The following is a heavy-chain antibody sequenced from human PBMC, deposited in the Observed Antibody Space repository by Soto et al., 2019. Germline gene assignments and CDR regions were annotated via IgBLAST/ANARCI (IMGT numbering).Heavy chain of an antibody. CDR1: GGAFSSYA. CDR2: IIPIFGTA. CDR3: ARDPITNTPYYYGMGV. V-gene: IGHV1-69*13. Sequence: ASVKVSCKASGGAFSSYAISWVRQAPGQGLEWMGGIIPIFGTANYAQKFQGRVTITADESTSTAYMELSSLRSEDTAVYYCARDPITNTPYYYGMGVWGQGTTVTVSS. J-gene: IGHJ6*02. D-gene: IGHD1-20*01.